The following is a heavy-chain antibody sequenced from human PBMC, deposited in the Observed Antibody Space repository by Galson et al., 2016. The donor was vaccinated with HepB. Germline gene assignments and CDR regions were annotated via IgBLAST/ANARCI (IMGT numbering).Heavy chain of an antibody. Sequence: PALVKPTQTLTLTCTFSGFSVSSHGVGVGWIRQPPGKALEWLAVIYWDGDKRYSPSLRSRLTIAKDTSKNQVVLTMTSMDPVDTATYYCAHRRYSVDYPNWFAPWGQGALVTVAS. J-gene: IGHJ5*02. D-gene: IGHD5/OR15-5a*01. CDR3: AHRRYSVDYPNWFAP. CDR1: GFSVSSHGVG. CDR2: IYWDGDK. V-gene: IGHV2-5*02.